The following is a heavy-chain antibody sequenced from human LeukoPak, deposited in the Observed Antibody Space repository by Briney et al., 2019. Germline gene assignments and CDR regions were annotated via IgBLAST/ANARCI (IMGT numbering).Heavy chain of an antibody. D-gene: IGHD1-26*01. CDR3: AKFGKLIKWELPRFDY. CDR2: IRGSGGST. J-gene: IGHJ4*02. CDR1: GFTFSNYA. Sequence: GGSLRLSCAVSGFTFSNYAMSWVRQAPGKGLEWVSAIRGSGGSTYYADSVKGRFTISRDNSKNTLYLQMNSLRAEDTAVYYCAKFGKLIKWELPRFDYWGQGTLVTVSS. V-gene: IGHV3-23*01.